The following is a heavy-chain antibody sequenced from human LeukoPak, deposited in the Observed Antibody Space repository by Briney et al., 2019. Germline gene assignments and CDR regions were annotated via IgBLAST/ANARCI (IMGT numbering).Heavy chain of an antibody. CDR2: TYYRSKWYN. CDR1: GDSVSSNSAA. CDR3: ARDSPLTTVTTFPYWYFDL. Sequence: SQTLSLTCAISGDSVSSNSAAWNWIRQSPSRGLEWLGRTYYRSKWYNDYAVPVKSRITINPDTSKNQFSLQLYSVTPEDTAVYYCARDSPLTTVTTFPYWYFDLWGCGTLVTVSS. V-gene: IGHV6-1*01. D-gene: IGHD4-17*01. J-gene: IGHJ2*01.